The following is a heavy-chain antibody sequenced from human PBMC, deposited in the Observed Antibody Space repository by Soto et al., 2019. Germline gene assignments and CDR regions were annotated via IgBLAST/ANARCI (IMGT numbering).Heavy chain of an antibody. Sequence: GASLKISCKGSGYSFTSYWIGWVRQMPGKGLEWMGIIYPGDSDTRYSPSFQGQVTISADKSISTAYLQWSSLKASDTAMYYCARLGSAAAAEYYGMDVWGQGTTVTVSS. CDR1: GYSFTSYW. J-gene: IGHJ6*02. D-gene: IGHD6-13*01. CDR2: IYPGDSDT. CDR3: ARLGSAAAAEYYGMDV. V-gene: IGHV5-51*01.